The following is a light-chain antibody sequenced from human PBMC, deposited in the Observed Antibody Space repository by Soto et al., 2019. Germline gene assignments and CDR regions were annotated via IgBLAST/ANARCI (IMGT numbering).Light chain of an antibody. Sequence: EIVMTQSPATLSVSPGERATLSCRASQSVSSNLAWYQQKPGQAPRLLIYGASTRATGIPARFSGGGSGTELTLTISSLQSEDFAVYYGQQYNNWPRTFGQGTKVEIK. CDR3: QQYNNWPRT. J-gene: IGKJ1*01. CDR1: QSVSSN. V-gene: IGKV3-15*01. CDR2: GAS.